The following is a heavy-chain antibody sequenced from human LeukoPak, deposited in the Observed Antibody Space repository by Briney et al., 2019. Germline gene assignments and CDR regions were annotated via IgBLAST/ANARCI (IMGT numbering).Heavy chain of an antibody. CDR1: GGSISSGDYY. Sequence: SETLSLTCTVSGGSISSGDYYWSWIRQPPGKGLEWIGYIYYSGSTYYNPSLKSRVTISVDTSKNQFSLKLSSVTAADTAVFYCARRNLLSGDWYYDLWGRGTLVTVSS. D-gene: IGHD3-10*01. CDR3: ARRNLLSGDWYYDL. J-gene: IGHJ2*01. V-gene: IGHV4-30-4*01. CDR2: IYYSGST.